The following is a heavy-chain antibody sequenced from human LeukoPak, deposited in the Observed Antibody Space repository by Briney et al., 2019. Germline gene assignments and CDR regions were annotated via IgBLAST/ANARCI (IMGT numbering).Heavy chain of an antibody. CDR1: GGTFSSYA. D-gene: IGHD3-22*01. V-gene: IGHV1-69*04. CDR3: ARDQRDSSGYYFDY. J-gene: IGHJ4*02. CDR2: IIPILGIA. Sequence: SVKVSCKASGGTFSSYAISWVRQAPEQGLEWMGRIIPILGIANYAQKFQGRVTMTRDTSTSTVYMELSSLGSEDTAVYYCARDQRDSSGYYFDYWGQGTLVTVSS.